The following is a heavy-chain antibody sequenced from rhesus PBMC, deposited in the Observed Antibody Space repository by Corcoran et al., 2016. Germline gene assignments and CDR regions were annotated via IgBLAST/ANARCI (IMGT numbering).Heavy chain of an antibody. CDR2: ISGSGGST. D-gene: IGHD6S26*01. CDR1: GGSISSNY. Sequence: QLQLQESGPGLVKPSETLSLTCAVSGGSISSNYWSWIHQPPGKGLEWIGRISGSGGSTDYNPSLKCRVTISTDTSKNQFSLKLRSVTAADTAVYYCARDSSGWSYEYFEFWGQGALVTVSS. CDR3: ARDSSGWSYEYFEF. V-gene: IGHV4-173*01. J-gene: IGHJ1*01.